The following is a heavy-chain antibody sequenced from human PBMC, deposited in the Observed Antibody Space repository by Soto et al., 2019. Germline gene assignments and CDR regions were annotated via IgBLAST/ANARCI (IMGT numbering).Heavy chain of an antibody. J-gene: IGHJ6*02. CDR1: GVSISSYY. V-gene: IGHV4-59*08. CDR3: ARHRGSGNRFYYYYGVDV. CDR2: IHYSGST. Sequence: SETLSLSCTGSGVSISSYYWSWIRQPPGKGLECIGNIHYSGSTNYNPPLKSRVTISVDTSKNQFSLMLTSVTAADTAVYYCARHRGSGNRFYYYYGVDVWGQGTTVT. D-gene: IGHD2-15*01.